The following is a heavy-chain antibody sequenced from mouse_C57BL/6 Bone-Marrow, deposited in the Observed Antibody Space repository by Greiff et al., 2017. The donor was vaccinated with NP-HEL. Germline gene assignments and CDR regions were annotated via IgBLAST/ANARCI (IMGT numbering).Heavy chain of an antibody. CDR3: TRGIYLLWYPRLDY. V-gene: IGHV1-15*01. CDR2: IDPETGGT. CDR1: GYTFTDYE. Sequence: VKLQESGAELVRPGASVTLSCKASGYTFTDYEMHWVKQTPVHGLEWIGAIDPETGGTAYNQKFKGKAILTADKSSSTAYMELRSLTSEDSAVYYCTRGIYLLWYPRLDYWGQGTTLTVSS. J-gene: IGHJ2*01. D-gene: IGHD2-1*01.